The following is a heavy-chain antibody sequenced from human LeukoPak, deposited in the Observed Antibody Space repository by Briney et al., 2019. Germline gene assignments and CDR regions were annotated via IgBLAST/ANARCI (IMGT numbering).Heavy chain of an antibody. D-gene: IGHD1-26*01. CDR2: IQSDGGSK. CDR1: GFTFSTYA. J-gene: IGHJ4*02. Sequence: GGSLRLSCAASGFTFSTYAMHWVRQAPGKGLQWVAFIQSDGGSKTADSVKGRFIISRDNSKNTLYLQMNGLRADDTAVYYCAKVRGSYNIDYWGQGTLVTVSS. V-gene: IGHV3-30*02. CDR3: AKVRGSYNIDY.